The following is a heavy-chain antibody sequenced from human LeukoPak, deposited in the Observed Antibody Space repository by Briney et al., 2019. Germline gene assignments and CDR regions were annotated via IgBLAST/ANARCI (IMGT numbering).Heavy chain of an antibody. D-gene: IGHD6-13*01. CDR2: INHSGST. V-gene: IGHV4-34*01. CDR1: GGSFSGYY. J-gene: IGHJ3*01. Sequence: SETLSLTCAVCGGSFSGYYWSWIRQPPGKGLEWIGEINHSGSTNYNPSLKSRVTISVDTSKNQFSLKLSSVTAADTAVYYCARARPKMWYSSSRGSNDYWGQGTMVTVSS. CDR3: ARARPKMWYSSSRGSNDY.